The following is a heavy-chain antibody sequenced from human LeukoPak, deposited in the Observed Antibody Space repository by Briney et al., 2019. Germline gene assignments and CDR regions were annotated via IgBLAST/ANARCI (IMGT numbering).Heavy chain of an antibody. CDR1: GFTFSSYG. CDR3: ARGETTVTTFYYYYYGMDV. Sequence: GGSLRLSCAASGFTFSSYGMHWVRQAPGKGLEWVAVIWYDGSNKYYADSVKGRFTISRDNSKNTLYLQMNSLRAEDTAVYYCARGETTVTTFYYYYYGMDVWGQGTTVTVSS. V-gene: IGHV3-33*01. D-gene: IGHD4-17*01. J-gene: IGHJ6*02. CDR2: IWYDGSNK.